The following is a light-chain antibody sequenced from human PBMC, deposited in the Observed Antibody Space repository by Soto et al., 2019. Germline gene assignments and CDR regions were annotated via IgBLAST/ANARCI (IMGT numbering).Light chain of an antibody. CDR1: QTVGSD. J-gene: IGKJ4*01. V-gene: IGKV3-11*01. CDR2: DAF. CDR3: QQRYNWPLT. Sequence: EIVLTQSPGTLSLSPGDRATLSCRASQTVGSDLAWYQQKPGQAPRLLIYDAFNRATGIPARFSGSGSGTDFTLTISSLEPEDFTVYYCQQRYNWPLTFGGGTKVDIK.